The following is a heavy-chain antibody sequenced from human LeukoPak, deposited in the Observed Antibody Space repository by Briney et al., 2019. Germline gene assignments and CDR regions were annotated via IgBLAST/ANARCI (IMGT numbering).Heavy chain of an antibody. Sequence: KPGGSLRLSCAASGFTFSTYSMNRVRQAPGKGLEWVSSISSGSSFIYYADSVKGRFTISRDNAKNSLFLQMNSLRAEDTAVYYCARESSGYFYWGQGTLVTVSS. V-gene: IGHV3-21*01. CDR3: ARESSGYFY. J-gene: IGHJ4*02. CDR2: ISSGSSFI. D-gene: IGHD3-22*01. CDR1: GFTFSTYS.